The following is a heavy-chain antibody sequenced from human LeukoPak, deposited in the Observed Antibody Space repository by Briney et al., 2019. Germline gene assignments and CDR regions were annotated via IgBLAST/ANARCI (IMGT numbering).Heavy chain of an antibody. CDR3: ARTLVVPAAIGYNWFDP. D-gene: IGHD2-2*02. CDR1: GGSISGSSYY. Sequence: SETLSLACTVSGGSISGSSYYWGWIRQPPGKGLEWIGEINHSGSTNYNPSLKSRVTISVDTSKNQFSLKLSSVTAADTAVYYCARTLVVPAAIGYNWFDPWGQGTLVTVSS. CDR2: INHSGST. J-gene: IGHJ5*02. V-gene: IGHV4-39*07.